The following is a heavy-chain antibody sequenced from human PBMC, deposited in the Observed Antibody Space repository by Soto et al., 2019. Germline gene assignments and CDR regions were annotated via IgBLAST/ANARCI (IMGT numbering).Heavy chain of an antibody. CDR2: IYHSGAT. D-gene: IGHD1-1*01. CDR1: GDSITSSNW. J-gene: IGHJ4*02. Sequence: QVQLQESGPGLVKPSGTLSLTCAVSGDSITSSNWWSWVRQAPGKGLEWIGEIYHSGATTYNPSRKRRATISVDPSNNHFSLTLTSVTAADTAVYFCARDLGTGTDFWGRGTLVTVAS. V-gene: IGHV4-4*02. CDR3: ARDLGTGTDF.